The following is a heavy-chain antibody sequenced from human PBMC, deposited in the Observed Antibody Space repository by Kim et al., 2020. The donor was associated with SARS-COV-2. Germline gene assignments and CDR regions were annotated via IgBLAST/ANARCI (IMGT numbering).Heavy chain of an antibody. CDR3: ARLFRNNFDF. CDR1: GYNFTSFD. CDR2: MNPNSNNT. D-gene: IGHD3-10*01. V-gene: IGHV1-8*01. J-gene: IGHJ4*02. Sequence: ASVKVSCKGSGYNFTSFDIHWVRQASGQGPEWMGWMNPNSNNTDCARKFQGRVTMTKNTAIKTAYMELSGLRPEDTAIYYCARLFRNNFDFWGQGTLVPV.